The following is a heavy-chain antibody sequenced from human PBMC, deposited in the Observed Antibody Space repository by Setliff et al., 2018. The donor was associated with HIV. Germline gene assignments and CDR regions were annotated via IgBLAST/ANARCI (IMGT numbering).Heavy chain of an antibody. CDR1: GFTFEKYW. D-gene: IGHD6-19*01. J-gene: IGHJ4*02. CDR2: VNSDGSTK. Sequence: HPGGSLRLSCTASGFTFEKYWMHWVRQAPGEGLVWISRVNSDGSTKTYADSVKGRFTISRDNAKKTLYLQMNSLRAEDTAVYYCAKDQRYSSGWDLDYWGQGTLVTVSS. CDR3: AKDQRYSSGWDLDY. V-gene: IGHV3-74*01.